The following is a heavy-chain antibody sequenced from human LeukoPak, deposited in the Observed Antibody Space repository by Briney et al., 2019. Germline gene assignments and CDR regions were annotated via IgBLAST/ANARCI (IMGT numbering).Heavy chain of an antibody. CDR3: ARGSGSSWYSGYYDY. V-gene: IGHV4-39*07. CDR1: GDSISFYY. Sequence: SETLSLTCTVSGDSISFYYWSWIRQPPGKGLEWIGSIYYSGSTYYNPSLKSRVTISVDTSKNQFSLKLSSVTAADTAVYYCARGSGSSWYSGYYDYWGQGTLVTVSS. J-gene: IGHJ4*02. CDR2: IYYSGST. D-gene: IGHD6-13*01.